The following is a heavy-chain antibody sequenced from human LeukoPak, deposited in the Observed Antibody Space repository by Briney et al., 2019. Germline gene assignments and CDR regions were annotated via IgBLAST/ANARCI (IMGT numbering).Heavy chain of an antibody. D-gene: IGHD5-12*01. Sequence: GGSLRLSCAASGFIFSNYEMNWVRQTPGKGLEWVSYISDHAKSRNYVDSVKGRFTISRDNAKNSLFLQMNSLRVEDTAVYFCAKDGGYGQLSLDYWGQGTLVTVSS. V-gene: IGHV3-48*03. CDR2: ISDHAKSR. J-gene: IGHJ4*02. CDR3: AKDGGYGQLSLDY. CDR1: GFIFSNYE.